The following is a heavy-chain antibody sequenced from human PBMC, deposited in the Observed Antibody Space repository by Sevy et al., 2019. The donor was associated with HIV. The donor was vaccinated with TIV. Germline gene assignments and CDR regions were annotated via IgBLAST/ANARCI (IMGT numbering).Heavy chain of an antibody. Sequence: GGSLRLSCAASGFTFSTYSMNWVRQAPGQGLEWVSYISSGSSTKSYEDSVKGRFTISRDNSKNSVYLQMNSLRDEDTAVYYWARDRGNTWVLDSWCQGTLVTVCS. CDR1: GFTFSTYS. D-gene: IGHD2-2*02. CDR2: ISSGSSTK. J-gene: IGHJ4*02. CDR3: ARDRGNTWVLDS. V-gene: IGHV3-48*02.